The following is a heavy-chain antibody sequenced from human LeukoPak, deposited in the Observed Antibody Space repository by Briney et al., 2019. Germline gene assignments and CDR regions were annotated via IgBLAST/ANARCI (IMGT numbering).Heavy chain of an antibody. CDR3: ARKSNTISGWFAFDY. V-gene: IGHV1-18*01. CDR1: GYTFTDFG. CDR2: SSAYNGDT. J-gene: IGHJ4*02. Sequence: ASVKVSCKASGYTFTDFGISWVRQAPGQGLEWMGWSSAYNGDTKYAQKFQGRVTMTTDTSTSTAYMELRSLRSDDTAVYYCARKSNTISGWFAFDYWGQGTLVTVSS. D-gene: IGHD6-19*01.